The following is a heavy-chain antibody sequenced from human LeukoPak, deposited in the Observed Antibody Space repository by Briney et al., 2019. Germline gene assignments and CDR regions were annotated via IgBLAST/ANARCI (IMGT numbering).Heavy chain of an antibody. CDR1: GVSISSYY. CDR2: INTSGFT. D-gene: IGHD6-6*01. J-gene: IGHJ4*02. V-gene: IGHV4-4*07. Sequence: PSETLSLTCTVSGVSISSYYCSWIRRPAGKGLEWIGRINTSGFTDYNPSLKSRVTMSVDKSKNQFSLKLRSVTAADTAVYYCASYRGSSGYFDSWGQGTLVTVSS. CDR3: ASYRGSSGYFDS.